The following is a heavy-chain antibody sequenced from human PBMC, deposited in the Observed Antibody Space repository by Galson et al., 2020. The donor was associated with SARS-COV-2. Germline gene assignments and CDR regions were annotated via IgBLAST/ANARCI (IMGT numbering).Heavy chain of an antibody. D-gene: IGHD1-26*01. CDR3: AKTPKSGSYGSGKNYFDY. Sequence: GGSLRLSCAASGFTFSSYGMHWVRQAPGKGLEWVAVISYDGSNKYYADSVKGRFTISRDNSKNTLYLQMNSLRAEDTAVYYCAKTPKSGSYGSGKNYFDYWGQGTLVTVSS. V-gene: IGHV3-30*18. CDR1: GFTFSSYG. CDR2: ISYDGSNK. J-gene: IGHJ4*02.